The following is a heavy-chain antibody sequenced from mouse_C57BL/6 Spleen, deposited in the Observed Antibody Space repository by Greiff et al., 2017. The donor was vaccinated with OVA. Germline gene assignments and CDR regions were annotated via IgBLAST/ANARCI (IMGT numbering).Heavy chain of an antibody. D-gene: IGHD3-3*01. Sequence: VQLQQSGPELVKPGASVKISCKASGYTFTDYYMNWVKQSHGKSLEWIGDINPNNGGTSYNQKFKGKATLTVDKSSSTAYMELRSLTSEDSAVYYCARGGWGYAMDYWGQGTSVTVSS. J-gene: IGHJ4*01. CDR3: ARGGWGYAMDY. CDR1: GYTFTDYY. CDR2: INPNNGGT. V-gene: IGHV1-26*01.